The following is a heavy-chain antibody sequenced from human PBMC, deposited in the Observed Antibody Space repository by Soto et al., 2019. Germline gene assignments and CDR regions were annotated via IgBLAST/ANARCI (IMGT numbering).Heavy chain of an antibody. CDR3: ARVVINWSYHWFDP. D-gene: IGHD1-7*01. CDR1: GFTFSSYW. CDR2: IKQDGSEK. V-gene: IGHV3-7*01. J-gene: IGHJ5*02. Sequence: GGSLRLSCAASGFTFSSYWMSWVRQAPGKGLEWVANIKQDGSEKYYVDSVKGRFTISRDNAKNSLYLQMNSLRAEDTAVYYCARVVINWSYHWFDPWGQGTLVTVSS.